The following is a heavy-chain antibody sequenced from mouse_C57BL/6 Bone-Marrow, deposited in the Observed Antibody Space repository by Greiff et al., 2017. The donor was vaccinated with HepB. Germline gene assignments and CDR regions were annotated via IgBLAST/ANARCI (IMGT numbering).Heavy chain of an antibody. D-gene: IGHD1-1*01. J-gene: IGHJ1*03. CDR1: GYSITSGYY. CDR2: ISYDGSN. CDR3: ARGSRYWYFDV. Sequence: EVKLQESGPGLVKPSQSLSLTCSVTGYSITSGYYWNWIRQFPGNKLEWMGYISYDGSNNYNPSLKNRISITRDTSKNQFFLKLNSVTTEDTATYYCARGSRYWYFDVWGTGTTVTVSS. V-gene: IGHV3-6*01.